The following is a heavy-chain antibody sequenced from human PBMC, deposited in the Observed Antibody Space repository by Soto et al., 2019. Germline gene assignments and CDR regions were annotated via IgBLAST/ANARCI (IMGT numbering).Heavy chain of an antibody. J-gene: IGHJ4*02. CDR3: ARARCTNGVCYTRALVYYFDY. Sequence: PSETLSLTCTVSGGSISSGDYYWSWIRQPPGKGLEWIGYIYYSGSTYYNPSLKSRVTISVDTSKNQFSLKLSSVTAADTAVYYFARARCTNGVCYTRALVYYFDYWGQGTLVTVSS. D-gene: IGHD2-8*01. CDR2: IYYSGST. CDR1: GGSISSGDYY. V-gene: IGHV4-30-4*01.